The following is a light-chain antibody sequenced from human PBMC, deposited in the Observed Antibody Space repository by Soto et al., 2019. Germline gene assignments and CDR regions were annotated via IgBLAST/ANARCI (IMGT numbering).Light chain of an antibody. V-gene: IGLV1-51*01. CDR1: SSNIGNNY. CDR3: GTWDSRLRVVV. Sequence: SVLTQPPSVSAAPRQKVAISCSGSSSNIGNNYVSWYHRVPGSAPKLLIYDNNERPSGIPDRFSGSKSGTSATLGITGLQTGDEGDYYCGTWDSRLRVVVFGGGTKLTVL. CDR2: DNN. J-gene: IGLJ2*01.